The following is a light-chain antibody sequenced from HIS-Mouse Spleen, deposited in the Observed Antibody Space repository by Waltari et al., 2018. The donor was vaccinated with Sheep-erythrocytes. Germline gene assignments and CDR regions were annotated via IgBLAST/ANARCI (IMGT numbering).Light chain of an antibody. J-gene: IGKJ4*01. CDR2: DAS. CDR1: QSISSY. Sequence: DIQMTQSPSSLSASVGDRVTITCRASQSISSYLNWYQQKPGKAPKLLIYDASSLQSGVPARFSGSGSGTDFTLTISSLEPEDFAVYYCQQRSNWPVTFGGGTKVEIK. V-gene: IGKV1-39*01. CDR3: QQRSNWPVT.